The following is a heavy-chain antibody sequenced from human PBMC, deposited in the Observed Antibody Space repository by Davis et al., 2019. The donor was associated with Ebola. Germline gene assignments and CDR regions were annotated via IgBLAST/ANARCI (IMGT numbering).Heavy chain of an antibody. CDR2: INPSGGST. J-gene: IGHJ5*02. Sequence: ASVKVSCKASGGTFSSYTISWVRQAPGQGLEWMGIINPSGGSTSYAQKFQGRVTMTRDTSTSTVYMELSSLRSEDTAVYYCARVSWDWNYGVSWFDPWGQGTLVTVSS. D-gene: IGHD1-7*01. CDR3: ARVSWDWNYGVSWFDP. V-gene: IGHV1-46*03. CDR1: GGTFSSYT.